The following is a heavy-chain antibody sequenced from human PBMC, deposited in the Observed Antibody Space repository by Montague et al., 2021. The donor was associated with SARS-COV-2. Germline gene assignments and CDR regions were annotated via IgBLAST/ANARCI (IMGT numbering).Heavy chain of an antibody. CDR2: IDWDDDK. CDR3: APTAGTDYTGYYYYAMDV. V-gene: IGHV2-70*11. D-gene: IGHD3-10*01. CDR1: GFSLSTSGMC. Sequence: PALVKPTQTLTLTCTFSGFSLSTSGMCVSWIRQPPGKAMEWLASIDWDDDKYYRTSLKTRLTSSKDTSKNQVVLTMTNMDPVDTATYYCAPTAGTDYTGYYYYAMDVWGQGTTVTVSS. J-gene: IGHJ6*02.